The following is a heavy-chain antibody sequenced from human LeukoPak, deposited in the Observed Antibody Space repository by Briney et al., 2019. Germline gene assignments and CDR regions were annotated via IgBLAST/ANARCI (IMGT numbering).Heavy chain of an antibody. D-gene: IGHD1-26*01. J-gene: IGHJ4*02. CDR2: ISYDGSNI. V-gene: IGHV3-30*18. Sequence: PGGSLRLSCAASGFTFSIYGMHWVRQAPGKGLEWVAVISYDGSNIYYADSVKGRFTISRDNSKNTLYLQMNSLRSDDTAVYYCAKKLRGSHLNLPDYWGQGTLVTVSS. CDR3: AKKLRGSHLNLPDY. CDR1: GFTFSIYG.